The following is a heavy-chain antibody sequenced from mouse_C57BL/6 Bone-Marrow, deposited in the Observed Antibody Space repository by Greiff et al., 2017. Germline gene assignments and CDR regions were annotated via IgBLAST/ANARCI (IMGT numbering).Heavy chain of an antibody. CDR3: ARPYDYDGYYFYY. D-gene: IGHD2-4*01. V-gene: IGHV5-12*01. CDR2: ISNGGGST. Sequence: EVKLVESGGGLVQPGGSLKLSCAASGFTFSDYYMYWVRQTPEKRLEWVAYISNGGGSTYYPATVKGRFTISRDNAKNTLYLQMSRLKSEDTAMYYCARPYDYDGYYFYYWGQGTTLTVSS. J-gene: IGHJ2*01. CDR1: GFTFSDYY.